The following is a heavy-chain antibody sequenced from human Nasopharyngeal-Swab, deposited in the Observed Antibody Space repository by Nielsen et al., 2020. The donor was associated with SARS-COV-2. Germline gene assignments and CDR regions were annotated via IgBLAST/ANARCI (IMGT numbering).Heavy chain of an antibody. V-gene: IGHV4-39*01. CDR3: ARRPNCSSTSCSYYYYYMDV. J-gene: IGHJ6*03. D-gene: IGHD2-2*01. CDR2: IYYSGST. Sequence: QAPGKGLEWIGSIYYSGSTYYNPSLKSRVTISVDTSKNQFSLKLSSVTAADTAVYYCARRPNCSSTSCSYYYYYMDVWGKGTTVTVSS.